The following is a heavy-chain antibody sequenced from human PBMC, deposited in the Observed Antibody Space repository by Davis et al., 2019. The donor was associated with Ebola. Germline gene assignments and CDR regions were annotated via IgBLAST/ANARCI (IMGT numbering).Heavy chain of an antibody. J-gene: IGHJ4*02. D-gene: IGHD2-2*03. CDR1: GFTVSSNY. V-gene: IGHV3-53*01. CDR2: IYGGGST. CDR3: ARDGHGSGLDY. Sequence: GGSLRLSCAVSGFTVSSNYMSWVRQAPGKGLEWVSVIYGGGSTYYADSVKGRFTISRDNSKNTLYLQMNSLRAEDTAVYYCARDGHGSGLDYWGQGTLVTVSS.